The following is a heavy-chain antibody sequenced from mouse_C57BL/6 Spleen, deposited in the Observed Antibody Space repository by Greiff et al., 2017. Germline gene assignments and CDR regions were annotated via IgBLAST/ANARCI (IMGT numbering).Heavy chain of an antibody. J-gene: IGHJ3*01. Sequence: DVMLVESGGGLVQPGGSLKLSCAASGFTFSDYYMYWVRQTPEKRLEWVAYISNGGGSTYYPDTVKGRVTISRDNAKNTLYLQMSRLKSEDTAMYYCARQGDGYAAWFAYWGQGTLVTVSA. CDR3: ARQGDGYAAWFAY. CDR1: GFTFSDYY. CDR2: ISNGGGST. D-gene: IGHD2-2*01. V-gene: IGHV5-12*01.